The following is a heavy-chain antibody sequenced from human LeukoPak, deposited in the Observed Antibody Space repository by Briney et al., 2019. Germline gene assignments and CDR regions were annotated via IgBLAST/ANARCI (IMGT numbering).Heavy chain of an antibody. CDR2: IYSGGST. J-gene: IGHJ4*02. Sequence: GGSLRLSCAASGFTVSSNYMSWVRQAPGKGLEWVSVIYSGGSTDYADSVKGRFTISRDNSKNTLYLQMNSLRAEDTAVYYCASPRSCWFIDYCGQGTLVTVSS. CDR1: GFTVSSNY. CDR3: ASPRSCWFIDY. V-gene: IGHV3-53*01. D-gene: IGHD6-19*01.